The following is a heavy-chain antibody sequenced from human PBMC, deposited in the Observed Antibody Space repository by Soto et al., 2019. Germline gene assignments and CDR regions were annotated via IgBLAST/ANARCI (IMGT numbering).Heavy chain of an antibody. CDR3: ARDGFYSSSWYDY. CDR1: GGTFSSYT. Sequence: ASVKVSCKASGGTFSSYTISWVRQAPGQGLEWMGRSIPSLGIANYAQKFQGRVTTTADKSTSTAYMELSSLRSEDTAVYYCARDGFYSSSWYDYWGQGTLVTVSS. V-gene: IGHV1-69*04. CDR2: SIPSLGIA. D-gene: IGHD6-13*01. J-gene: IGHJ4*02.